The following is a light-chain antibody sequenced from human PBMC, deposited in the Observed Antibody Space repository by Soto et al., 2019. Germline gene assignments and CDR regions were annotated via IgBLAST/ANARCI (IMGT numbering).Light chain of an antibody. Sequence: QSVLTQHASVSGAPGQSITISCTGTSSDVGSYSRVSWIQQHPGKTPKLMIYEVTNRPSGVSSRFSGSKSGNTASLTISGLQAEDEADYYCTSFTSSSTWVFGGGTKLTVL. CDR3: TSFTSSSTWV. CDR2: EVT. CDR1: SSDVGSYSR. V-gene: IGLV2-14*01. J-gene: IGLJ3*02.